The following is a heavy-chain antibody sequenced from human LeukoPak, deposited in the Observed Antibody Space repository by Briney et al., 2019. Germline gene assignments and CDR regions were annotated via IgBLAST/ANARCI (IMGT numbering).Heavy chain of an antibody. J-gene: IGHJ4*02. CDR2: INPNSGGT. CDR3: ARDFVDTSDELELDFDY. D-gene: IGHD1-7*01. Sequence: EASVKVSCKASGYTFTGYYMHWVRQAPGQGLEWMGWINPNSGGTNYAQKFQGRVTMTRDTSISTAYMELSRLRPDDTAVYYCARDFVDTSDELELDFDYWGQGTLVTVSS. V-gene: IGHV1-2*02. CDR1: GYTFTGYY.